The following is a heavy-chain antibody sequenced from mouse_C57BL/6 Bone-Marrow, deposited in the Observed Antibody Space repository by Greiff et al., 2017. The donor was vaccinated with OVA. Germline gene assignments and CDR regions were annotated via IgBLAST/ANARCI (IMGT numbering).Heavy chain of an antibody. J-gene: IGHJ3*01. CDR1: GYTFTSYG. CDR3: ARDYYGSSYGFAD. D-gene: IGHD1-1*01. CDR2: IYPRSGNT. V-gene: IGHV1-81*01. Sequence: QVQLQQSGAELARPGASVKLSCKASGYTFTSYGISWVKQRTGQGLEWIGEIYPRSGNTYYTEKFKGKATLTADKSSSAAYMDLRSLTSEDSAVYFGARDYYGSSYGFADWGQGTLVTVSA.